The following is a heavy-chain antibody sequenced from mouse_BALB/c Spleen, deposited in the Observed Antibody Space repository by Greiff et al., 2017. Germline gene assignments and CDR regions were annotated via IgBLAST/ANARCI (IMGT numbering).Heavy chain of an antibody. CDR1: GYTFTSYW. Sequence: QVQLQQPGAELVKPGASVKLSCKASGYTFTSYWMHWVKQRPGQGLEWIGEINPSNGRTNYNEKFKSKATLTVDKSSSTAYMQLSSLTSEDSAVYYCALYEYGFDDWGQGTTLTVSS. CDR2: INPSNGRT. CDR3: ALYEYGFDD. D-gene: IGHD2-4*01. V-gene: IGHV1S81*02. J-gene: IGHJ2*01.